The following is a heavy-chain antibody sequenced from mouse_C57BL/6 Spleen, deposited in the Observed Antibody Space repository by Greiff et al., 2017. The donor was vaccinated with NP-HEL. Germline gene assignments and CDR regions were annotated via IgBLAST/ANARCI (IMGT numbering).Heavy chain of an antibody. V-gene: IGHV1-52*01. J-gene: IGHJ2*01. D-gene: IGHD3-2*02. CDR1: GYTFTSYW. CDR3: ARYSSGYVEDYFDY. Sequence: QVQLQQPGAELVRPGSSVKLSCKASGYTFTSYWMHWVKQRPIQGLEWIGNIDPSDSETHYNQKFKDKATLTVDKSSSTAYMQLSSLTSEDSAVYYCARYSSGYVEDYFDYWGKGTTLTVSS. CDR2: IDPSDSET.